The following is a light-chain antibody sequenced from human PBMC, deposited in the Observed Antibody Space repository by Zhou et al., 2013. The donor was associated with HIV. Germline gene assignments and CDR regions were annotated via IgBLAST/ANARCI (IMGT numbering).Light chain of an antibody. CDR2: GAS. J-gene: IGKJ4*01. Sequence: EIMMTQSPATLSVSPGERATLSCRASQSIGNNLAWYQQKPGQAPRLLIYGASTRATGIPTKFSGSGAWTEFTLTISSMQSEDFAVYYCQQYHNRPPALTFGGG. CDR1: QSIGNN. CDR3: QQYHNRPPALT. V-gene: IGKV3-15*01.